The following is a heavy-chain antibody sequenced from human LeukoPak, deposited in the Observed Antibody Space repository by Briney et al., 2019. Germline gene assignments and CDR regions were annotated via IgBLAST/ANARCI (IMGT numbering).Heavy chain of an antibody. CDR2: IIPIFGTA. D-gene: IGHD3-22*01. Sequence: SVKVSCKVSGGTFSSYAISWVRQAPGQGLEWMGGIIPIFGTANYAQKFQGRVTITTDESTSTAYMELSSLRSEDTAVYYCATAPENYYDSSGYHLDYWGQGTLVTVSS. CDR1: GGTFSSYA. J-gene: IGHJ4*02. V-gene: IGHV1-69*05. CDR3: ATAPENYYDSSGYHLDY.